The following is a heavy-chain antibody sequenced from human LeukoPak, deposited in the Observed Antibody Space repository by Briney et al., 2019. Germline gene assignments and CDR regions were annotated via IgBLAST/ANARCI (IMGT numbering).Heavy chain of an antibody. CDR3: ASSTYYYDSSGYDY. CDR2: IYDSGST. D-gene: IGHD3-22*01. Sequence: PSQTLSLTCTVSGGSISSVNYYWSWIRQPPGKGLEWIGYIYDSGSTNYNPSLKSRVTISVDTSKNQFSLKLSSVTAADTAVYYCASSTYYYDSSGYDYWGQGTLVTVSS. J-gene: IGHJ4*02. CDR1: GGSISSVNYY. V-gene: IGHV4-61*01.